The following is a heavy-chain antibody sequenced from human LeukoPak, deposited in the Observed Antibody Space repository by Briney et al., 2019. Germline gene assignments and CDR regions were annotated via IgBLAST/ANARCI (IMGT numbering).Heavy chain of an antibody. CDR1: GFTFSSYW. CDR3: ARDRYYYGSGSYYNRGLFDY. V-gene: IGHV3-74*01. J-gene: IGHJ4*02. CDR2: INSDGSST. Sequence: GGSLRLSCAASGFTFSSYWMHWVRQAPGKGLVWVSRINSDGSSTSYADSVKGRFTISRDNAKNTLYLQVNSLRAEDTAVYYCARDRYYYGSGSYYNRGLFDYWGQGTLVTVSS. D-gene: IGHD3-10*01.